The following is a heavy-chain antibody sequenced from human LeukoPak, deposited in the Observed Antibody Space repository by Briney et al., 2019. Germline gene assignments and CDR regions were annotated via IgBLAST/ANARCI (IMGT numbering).Heavy chain of an antibody. V-gene: IGHV4-4*07. D-gene: IGHD3-10*01. J-gene: IGHJ6*02. Sequence: PSETLSLTCSVSGDSSSHYYWSWFRQPPGKGLEWIGLIHTSGSTNYNPSLQSRVTMSVDTSKNQFSLKLSSVTAADTAVYYCARHHRYYGSGSYGMDVWGQGTTVTVSS. CDR3: ARHHRYYGSGSYGMDV. CDR2: IHTSGST. CDR1: GDSSSHYY.